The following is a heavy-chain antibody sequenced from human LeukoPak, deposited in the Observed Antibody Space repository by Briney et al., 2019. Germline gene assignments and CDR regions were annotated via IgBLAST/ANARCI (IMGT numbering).Heavy chain of an antibody. CDR2: IYTSGSP. Sequence: SETLSLTCPVSGGSISSYYWSWIRQPPGKGLEWIGYIYTSGSPNFNPSLKSRFTISVDTSKNQFSLKLSSVTAADTAVYYCARHNWNYGTYYFDYWGQGTLVTVSS. D-gene: IGHD1-7*01. CDR3: ARHNWNYGTYYFDY. CDR1: GGSISSYY. V-gene: IGHV4-4*09. J-gene: IGHJ4*02.